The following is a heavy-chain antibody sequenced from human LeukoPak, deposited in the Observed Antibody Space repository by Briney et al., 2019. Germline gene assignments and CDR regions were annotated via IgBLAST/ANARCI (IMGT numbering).Heavy chain of an antibody. D-gene: IGHD3-9*01. J-gene: IGHJ6*03. Sequence: PGGSLRLSCAASGFTFSSYGMHWVRQAPGKGLEWVAVISYDGSNKYYADSVKGRFTISRDNSKNTLYLQMNSLRAEDTSVYYCAKDHWVSGFYYYMDVWGKGTTVTVSS. V-gene: IGHV3-30*18. CDR2: ISYDGSNK. CDR3: AKDHWVSGFYYYMDV. CDR1: GFTFSSYG.